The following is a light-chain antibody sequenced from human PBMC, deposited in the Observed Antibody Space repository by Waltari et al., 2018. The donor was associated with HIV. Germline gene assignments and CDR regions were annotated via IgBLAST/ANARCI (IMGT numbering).Light chain of an antibody. CDR3: QQYHDSPRT. J-gene: IGKJ1*01. V-gene: IGKV1-8*01. CDR1: RDIDIH. CDR2: GAS. Sequence: ATRMTQSPPSVSAATGDTVTITCRASRDIDIHLAWYQHKPGSAPHLLIYGASTLQKGVPPRFSGSGSGTFFSLTVTCLQSEDFATYFCQQYHDSPRTFGLGTTV.